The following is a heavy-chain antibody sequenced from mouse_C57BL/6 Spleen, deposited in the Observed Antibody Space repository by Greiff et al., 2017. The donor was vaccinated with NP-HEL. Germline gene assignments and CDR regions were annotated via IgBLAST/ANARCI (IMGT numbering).Heavy chain of an antibody. CDR2: IDPNRGGT. D-gene: IGHD1-1*01. CDR1: GYTFTSYW. Sequence: QVQLQQPGAELVKPGASVKLSCKASGYTFTSYWMHWVKQRPGRGLEWIGRIDPNRGGTKYNEKFKSKATLTVDKPSSTAYMQLSSLTSEDSAVYYCARGFITTVRGYAMDYWGQGTSVTVSS. J-gene: IGHJ4*01. V-gene: IGHV1-72*01. CDR3: ARGFITTVRGYAMDY.